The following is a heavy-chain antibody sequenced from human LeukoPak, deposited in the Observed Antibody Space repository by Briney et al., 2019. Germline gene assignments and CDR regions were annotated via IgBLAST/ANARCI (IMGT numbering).Heavy chain of an antibody. D-gene: IGHD3-22*01. CDR1: GGSITQTNY. Sequence: PSGTLSLTCDVSGGSITQTNYWTWVRQPPGKGLEWIGEVNLQGGTNYNPSLLRRAAISVDTSANHVSLQMTSVTAADTAVYYCARAVVLYYDGSGYSTRFDYWGQGTLVTVSS. J-gene: IGHJ4*02. V-gene: IGHV4-4*02. CDR2: VNLQGGT. CDR3: ARAVVLYYDGSGYSTRFDY.